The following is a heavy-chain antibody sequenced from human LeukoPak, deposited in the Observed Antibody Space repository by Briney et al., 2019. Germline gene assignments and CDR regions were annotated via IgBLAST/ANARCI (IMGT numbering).Heavy chain of an antibody. CDR3: AKEEGVYYDSSGSYYFDH. D-gene: IGHD3-22*01. V-gene: IGHV3-21*01. CDR1: GFTFSSFS. Sequence: GGSLRLSCAASGFTFSSFSMNWVRQAPGKGLEWVSSISSSSSYIYYADSVKGRFTICRDNAKNSLYLQMNSMRAEDTAVYYCAKEEGVYYDSSGSYYFDHWGQGTLVTVSS. J-gene: IGHJ4*02. CDR2: ISSSSSYI.